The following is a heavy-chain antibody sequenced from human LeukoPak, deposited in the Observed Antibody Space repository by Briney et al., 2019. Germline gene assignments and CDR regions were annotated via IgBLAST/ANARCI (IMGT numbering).Heavy chain of an antibody. CDR3: ARVRGPTVTTMYFDY. D-gene: IGHD4-17*01. CDR2: ISTGSTTI. CDR1: GFTFVSHG. V-gene: IGHV3-48*01. J-gene: IGHJ4*02. Sequence: PGGSLRLSCAASGFTFVSHGMIWVRQAPGKGLEWLSYISTGSTTINSADSVKDRFTTSRDKAKSSLFLQMNSLRAEDTAVYYCARVRGPTVTTMYFDYWGQGALVTVPS.